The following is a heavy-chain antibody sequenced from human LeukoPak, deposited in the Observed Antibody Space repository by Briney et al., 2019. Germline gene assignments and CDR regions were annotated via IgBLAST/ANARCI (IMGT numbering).Heavy chain of an antibody. V-gene: IGHV4-39*07. D-gene: IGHD3/OR15-3a*01. CDR1: GGSISSSSYY. Sequence: KPSETLSLTCTVSGGSISSSSYYWGWIRQPPGKGLEWIGRIYAGGSPSYNPSLRSRVTLSADTYKNQLSLKLSSVTAADTAIYYCGREGPDLDWGQGTLVTISS. CDR2: IYAGGSP. CDR3: GREGPDLD. J-gene: IGHJ4*02.